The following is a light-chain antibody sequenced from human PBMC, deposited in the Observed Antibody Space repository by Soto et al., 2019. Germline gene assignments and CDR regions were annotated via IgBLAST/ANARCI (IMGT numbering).Light chain of an antibody. CDR3: QHYDSLPIT. CDR1: QSVSSSY. Sequence: EIVLTQSPGTLSLSXXXXXXXXXXXSQSVSSSYLAWYQQKPGPPPRLLIYGASSRATGIPDRFSGSGSGTDFTLTISRLEPEDFAVFYCQHYDSLPITFGQGTRLEIK. V-gene: IGKV3-20*01. J-gene: IGKJ5*01. CDR2: GAS.